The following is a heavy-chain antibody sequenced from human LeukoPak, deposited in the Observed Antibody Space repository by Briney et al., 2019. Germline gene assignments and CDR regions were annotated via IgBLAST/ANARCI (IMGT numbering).Heavy chain of an antibody. Sequence: GGSLRLSCTASGFTFGDYAMSWVRQAPGKGLEWVGFIRSKAYGGTTEYAASVKGRFTISRDDSKSIAYLQMNSLKTEDTAVYYCTREGDSSGYYPYYFDYWGQGTLVTVSS. CDR3: TREGDSSGYYPYYFDY. V-gene: IGHV3-49*04. CDR2: IRSKAYGGTT. J-gene: IGHJ4*02. D-gene: IGHD3-22*01. CDR1: GFTFGDYA.